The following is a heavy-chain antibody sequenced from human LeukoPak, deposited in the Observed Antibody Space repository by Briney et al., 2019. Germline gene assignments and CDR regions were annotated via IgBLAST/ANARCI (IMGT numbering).Heavy chain of an antibody. CDR2: INWNGGST. Sequence: GGSLRLSCAASGFTFDDYGMSWVRQAPGKGLEWVSGINWNGGSTGYADSVKGRFTISRDNAKNSLYLQMNSLRAEDTALYHCARAGRGAGGDSFDYGGQGPLVTVSS. CDR1: GFTFDDYG. V-gene: IGHV3-20*01. D-gene: IGHD1-26*01. J-gene: IGHJ4*02. CDR3: ARAGRGAGGDSFDY.